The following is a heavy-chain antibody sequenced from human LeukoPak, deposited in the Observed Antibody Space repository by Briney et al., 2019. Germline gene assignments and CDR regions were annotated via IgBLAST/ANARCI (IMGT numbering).Heavy chain of an antibody. CDR2: ISGSGGST. CDR3: AKRSYSSSPGWLDP. Sequence: GGFLRLSCAASGFTFSSYWMSWVRQAPGKGLEWVSAISGSGGSTYYADSVKGRFTISRDNSRNTLYLQMNSLRAEDTAVYYCAKRSYSSSPGWLDPWGQGTLVTVSS. CDR1: GFTFSSYW. V-gene: IGHV3-23*01. D-gene: IGHD6-6*01. J-gene: IGHJ5*02.